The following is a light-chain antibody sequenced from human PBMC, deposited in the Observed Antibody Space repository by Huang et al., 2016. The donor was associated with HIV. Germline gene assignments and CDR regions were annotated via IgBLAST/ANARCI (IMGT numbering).Light chain of an antibody. CDR3: QQYGSSPGT. CDR2: GAS. J-gene: IGKJ1*01. CDR1: PCVSSSY. Sequence: ENVLTQSPGTLSLSPGERATLSCRASPCVSSSYLAWYQQNPGKAPTLLIYGASSWATGIPERFSGSGSGTDFTLTISRLEPEDFAVYYCQQYGSSPGTFGQGTKVEIK. V-gene: IGKV3-20*01.